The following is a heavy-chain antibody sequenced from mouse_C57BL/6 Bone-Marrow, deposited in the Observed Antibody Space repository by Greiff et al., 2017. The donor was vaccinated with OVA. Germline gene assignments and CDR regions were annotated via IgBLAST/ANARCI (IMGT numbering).Heavy chain of an antibody. CDR2: IDPSDSYT. J-gene: IGHJ3*01. CDR1: GYTFTSYW. CDR3: ARSGRSWFAY. D-gene: IGHD3-1*01. V-gene: IGHV1-59*01. Sequence: VKLQQPGAELVRPGTSVKLSCKASGYTFTSYWMHWVKQRPGQGLEWIGVIDPSDSYTNYNQKFKGKATLTVDTSSSTAYMQLSSLTSEDSAVYYCARSGRSWFAYWGQGTLVTVSA.